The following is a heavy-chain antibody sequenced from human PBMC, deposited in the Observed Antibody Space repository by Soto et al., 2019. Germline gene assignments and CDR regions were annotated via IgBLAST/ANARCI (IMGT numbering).Heavy chain of an antibody. CDR1: GGSISSYY. D-gene: IGHD3-22*01. J-gene: IGHJ6*02. V-gene: IGHV4-59*01. CDR2: IYYSGST. Sequence: SETLSLTCTVSGGSISSYYWSWIRQPPGKGLEWIGYIYYSGSTNYNPSLKSRVTISVDTSKNQFSLKLSSVTAADTAVYYCSRGMNYYDSSGYYYYYGMDVWGQGTTVTVS. CDR3: SRGMNYYDSSGYYYYYGMDV.